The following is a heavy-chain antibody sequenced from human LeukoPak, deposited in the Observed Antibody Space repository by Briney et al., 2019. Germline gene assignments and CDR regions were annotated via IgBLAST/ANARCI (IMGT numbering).Heavy chain of an antibody. D-gene: IGHD6-25*01. V-gene: IGHV4-59*01. CDR3: ARDQVESSGLEAFDI. CDR1: GGSINNYY. Sequence: PSETLSLTCTVSGGSINNYYWSWIRQAPGKGLEWIGYIYYSGGTKYNPSLKSRVTISIDTSKNHFSLWLSSVTAADTAVYYCARDQVESSGLEAFDIWGQGTMVTVSS. J-gene: IGHJ3*02. CDR2: IYYSGGT.